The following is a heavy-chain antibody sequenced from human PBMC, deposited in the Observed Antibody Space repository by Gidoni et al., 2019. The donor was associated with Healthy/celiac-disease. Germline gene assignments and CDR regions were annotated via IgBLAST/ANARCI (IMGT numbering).Heavy chain of an antibody. CDR2: INSDGSST. Sequence: EVQLVESGGGLVQPGGSLRLSCAASGFTFSSYWMHWVRQAPGKGLVWVSRINSDGSSTSYADSVKGRFTISRDNAKNTLYLQMNSLRAEDTAVYYCARGGRTLCSSTSCYKSAMATPFDYWGQGTLVTVSS. D-gene: IGHD2-2*02. CDR3: ARGGRTLCSSTSCYKSAMATPFDY. V-gene: IGHV3-74*01. CDR1: GFTFSSYW. J-gene: IGHJ4*02.